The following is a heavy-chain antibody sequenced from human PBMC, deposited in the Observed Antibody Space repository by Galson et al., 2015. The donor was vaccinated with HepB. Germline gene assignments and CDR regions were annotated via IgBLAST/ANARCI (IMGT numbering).Heavy chain of an antibody. Sequence: ETLSLTCTVSGGSISSYYWSWIRQPPGKGLEWIGYIYYSGSTNYNPSLKSRVTISVDTSKNQFSLKLSSVTAADTAVYYCARSLGRITMVRGVSHPGAWGQGTLVTVSS. J-gene: IGHJ4*02. V-gene: IGHV4-59*08. D-gene: IGHD3-10*01. CDR2: IYYSGST. CDR3: ARSLGRITMVRGVSHPGA. CDR1: GGSISSYY.